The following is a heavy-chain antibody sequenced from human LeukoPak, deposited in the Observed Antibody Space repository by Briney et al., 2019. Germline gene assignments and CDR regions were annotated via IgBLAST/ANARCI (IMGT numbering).Heavy chain of an antibody. Sequence: GGSLRLSCAASGFTFSSYSMNWVRQAPGKGLEWVSSISSSSSYIYYADSVKGRFTISRDNAKNSLYLQMNSLRAEDTAVYYCARARGFGELLLFDYWGQGTLVTVSS. J-gene: IGHJ4*02. CDR1: GFTFSSYS. V-gene: IGHV3-21*01. CDR3: ARARGFGELLLFDY. D-gene: IGHD3-10*01. CDR2: ISSSSSYI.